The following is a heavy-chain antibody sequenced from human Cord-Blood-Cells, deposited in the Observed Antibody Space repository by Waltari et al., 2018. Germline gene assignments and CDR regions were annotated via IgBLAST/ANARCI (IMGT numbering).Heavy chain of an antibody. D-gene: IGHD6-13*01. V-gene: IGHV4-39*01. Sequence: LQLQESGPGLVKPSETLSLTCTVSGGSISSRSYYGGWFRQPPGKGLEMIGSIYYSVSTYYNPSLKSRVTISVDTSKNQFSLKLSSVTAADTAVYYCARLAGSSWYNFDYWGQGTLVTVSS. J-gene: IGHJ4*02. CDR3: ARLAGSSWYNFDY. CDR1: GGSISSRSYY. CDR2: IYYSVST.